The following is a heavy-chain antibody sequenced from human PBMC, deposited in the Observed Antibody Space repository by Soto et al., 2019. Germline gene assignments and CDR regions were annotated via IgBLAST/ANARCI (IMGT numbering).Heavy chain of an antibody. CDR3: TTLGP. D-gene: IGHD3-3*01. CDR1: GITVGSFI. CDR2: TAPMFKQT. V-gene: IGHV1-69*02. Sequence: QAQLVQSGAVVKKPGSSVVVSCKASGITVGSFIISWVRQAPGQGLEWMGKTAPMFKQTFYARRFEGRVTITADTSANTVYMELTDLRFEDTAVYYCTTLGPWGPGIQVTVS. J-gene: IGHJ5*02.